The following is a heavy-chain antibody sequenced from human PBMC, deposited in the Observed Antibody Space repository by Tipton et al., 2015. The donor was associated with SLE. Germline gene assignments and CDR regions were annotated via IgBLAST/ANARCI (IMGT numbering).Heavy chain of an antibody. V-gene: IGHV4-30-2*01. CDR3: ARILLY. CDR2: IYHSGST. J-gene: IGHJ4*02. CDR1: GGSISNGNYS. Sequence: TLSLTCAVSGGSISNGNYSWSWIRQPPRKGLEWIGYIYHSGSTYYNPSLKSRVTISIDTSKNQFSLKLSSVTAADTAVYYCARILLYWGQGTLVTVSS.